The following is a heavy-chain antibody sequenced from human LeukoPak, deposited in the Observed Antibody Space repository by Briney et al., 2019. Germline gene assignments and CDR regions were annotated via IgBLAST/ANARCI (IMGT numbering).Heavy chain of an antibody. CDR1: GFTFSGYA. CDR3: AKEDLSDGMDV. V-gene: IGHV3-23*01. Sequence: GGSLRLSCAASGFTFSGYAMSWVRQAPGKGLEWVSAISCSGGGTFYTDSVKGRFTISRDNSKNTLYLRMNSLRAEDTAIYYCAKEDLSDGMDVWGQGSTVTVS. J-gene: IGHJ6*02. CDR2: ISCSGGGT.